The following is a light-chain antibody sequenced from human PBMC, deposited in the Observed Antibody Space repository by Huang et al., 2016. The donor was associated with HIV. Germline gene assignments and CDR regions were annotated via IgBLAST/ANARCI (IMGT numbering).Light chain of an antibody. Sequence: EIVMTQSPATLSVSPGERVTLSCRAGQSISNNLAWYQHKPGQAPRILFYAASTMATGLPARFSGSGSETEFTLTINCLQSEDFAVYYCQQYNSWPRTFGQGTKVEIK. J-gene: IGKJ1*01. V-gene: IGKV3D-15*01. CDR2: AAS. CDR1: QSISNN. CDR3: QQYNSWPRT.